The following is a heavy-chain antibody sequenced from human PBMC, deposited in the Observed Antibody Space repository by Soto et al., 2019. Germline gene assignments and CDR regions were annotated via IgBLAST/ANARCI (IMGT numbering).Heavy chain of an antibody. V-gene: IGHV4-39*01. Sequence: SETLYLTCTVSGGSISSSSYYWGWIRQPPGKGLEWIGSIYYSGSTYYNPSLKSRVTISVDTSKNQFSLKLSSVTAADTAVYYCARRMRTGVFHWGQGTLVTVSS. CDR1: GGSISSSSYY. CDR2: IYYSGST. D-gene: IGHD3-10*01. CDR3: ARRMRTGVFH. J-gene: IGHJ4*02.